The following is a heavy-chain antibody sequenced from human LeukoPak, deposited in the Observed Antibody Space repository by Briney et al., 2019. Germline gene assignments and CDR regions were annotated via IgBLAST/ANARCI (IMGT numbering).Heavy chain of an antibody. CDR2: IIPIFGTA. V-gene: IGHV1-69*13. J-gene: IGHJ6*02. CDR1: GGTFSSYA. Sequence: ASVKVSCTASGGTFSSYAISWVRQAPGQGLEWMGGIIPIFGTANYAQKFQGRVTITADESTSTAFMELSSLRSEDTAVYYCSREYCGGDCYASLDYSYYYGMDVWGQGTTVTVSS. CDR3: SREYCGGDCYASLDYSYYYGMDV. D-gene: IGHD2-21*02.